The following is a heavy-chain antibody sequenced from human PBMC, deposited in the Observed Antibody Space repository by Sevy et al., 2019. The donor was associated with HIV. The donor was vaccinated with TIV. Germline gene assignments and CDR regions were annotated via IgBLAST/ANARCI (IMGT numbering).Heavy chain of an antibody. J-gene: IGHJ2*01. CDR1: GFTFHNAW. CDR3: CPVMRLFGDPTFWFFAL. CDR2: VKSKTDGGTT. Sequence: GGSLRLSCAVSGFTFHNAWMNWVRQTPGKGLEWVGRVKSKTDGGTTDYATPVKGRFTILRDDSNDTLNLQMDSLKTEDTAVDYCCPVMRLFGDPTFWFFALWGGGTLVTVSS. D-gene: IGHD2-21*01. V-gene: IGHV3-15*07.